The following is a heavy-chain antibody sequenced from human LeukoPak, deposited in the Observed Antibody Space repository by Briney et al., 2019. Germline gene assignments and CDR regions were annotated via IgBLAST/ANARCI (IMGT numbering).Heavy chain of an antibody. Sequence: ASVKVSCKASGYTFTGYYMHWVRRAPGQGLEWMGWINPNSGATNYPQKVQGRVTMTTDTSTSTAYMELRSLRSDDTAVYYCARDTEWEKNPDYFDYWGQGTLVTVSS. J-gene: IGHJ4*02. CDR3: ARDTEWEKNPDYFDY. CDR1: GYTFTGYY. CDR2: INPNSGAT. D-gene: IGHD1-26*01. V-gene: IGHV1-2*02.